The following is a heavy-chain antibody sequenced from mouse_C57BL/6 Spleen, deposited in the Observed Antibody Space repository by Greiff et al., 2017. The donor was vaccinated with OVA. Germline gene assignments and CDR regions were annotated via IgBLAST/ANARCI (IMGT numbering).Heavy chain of an antibody. CDR2: IDPYSGGT. CDR1: GYTFTSYW. Sequence: QVQLQQPGAELVKPGASVKLSCKASGYTFTSYWMHWVKQRPGRGLEWIGRIDPYSGGTKYNEKFKSKATLTVDKSSSTAYMQLSSLTSEDSAVYYGERGDGSSLYYAMDGWGQGTTVTVAT. D-gene: IGHD1-1*01. J-gene: IGHJ4*01. CDR3: ERGDGSSLYYAMDG. V-gene: IGHV1-72*01.